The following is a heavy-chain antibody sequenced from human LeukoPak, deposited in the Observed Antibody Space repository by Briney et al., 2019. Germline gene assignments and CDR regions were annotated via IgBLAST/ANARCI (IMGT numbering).Heavy chain of an antibody. D-gene: IGHD5-12*01. CDR1: GYTFTSYD. V-gene: IGHV1-8*01. CDR2: MNPNSGNT. Sequence: GSSVKVSCKASGYTFTSYDINWVRQATGQGLEWMGWMNPNSGNTGYAQKFQGRVTMTRNTSISTAYMELSSLRSEDTAVYYCARGGYSGYDVRYYYYYGMDVWGQGTTVTVSS. J-gene: IGHJ6*02. CDR3: ARGGYSGYDVRYYYYYGMDV.